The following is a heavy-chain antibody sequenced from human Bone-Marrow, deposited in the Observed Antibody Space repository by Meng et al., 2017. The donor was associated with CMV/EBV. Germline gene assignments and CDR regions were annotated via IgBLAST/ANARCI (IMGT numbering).Heavy chain of an antibody. V-gene: IGHV1-46*01. Sequence: ASVKVSCKASGYTFTSYYTHWVRQAPGQGLEWMGIINPSGGSTSYAQKFQGRVTMTRDTSTSTVYMELSSLRSEDTAVYYCARDRKVEQQLVELDYWGQGTLVTVSS. CDR1: GYTFTSYY. J-gene: IGHJ4*02. D-gene: IGHD6-13*01. CDR2: INPSGGST. CDR3: ARDRKVEQQLVELDY.